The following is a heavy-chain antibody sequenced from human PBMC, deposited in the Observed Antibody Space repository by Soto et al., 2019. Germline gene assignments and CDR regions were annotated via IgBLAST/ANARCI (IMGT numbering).Heavy chain of an antibody. CDR3: ARGRNWSTSDY. D-gene: IGHD1-20*01. CDR2: INHSGST. V-gene: IGHV4-34*01. CDR1: GGSFDAYY. J-gene: IGHJ4*02. Sequence: SETLSLTCAVYGGSFDAYYWSWIRQPPGKGLEWIGEINHSGSTNCNPSLESRLTISVDTSKNQFSPKLSSVTAADTAVYYCARGRNWSTSDYWGQGTLVTVS.